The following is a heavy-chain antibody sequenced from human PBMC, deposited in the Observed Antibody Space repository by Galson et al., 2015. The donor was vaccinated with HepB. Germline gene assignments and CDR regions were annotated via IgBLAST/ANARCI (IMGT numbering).Heavy chain of an antibody. D-gene: IGHD3-3*01. CDR1: GFSFSTYA. CDR3: AKGWSRSDY. CDR2: IVGDGSNT. J-gene: IGHJ4*02. Sequence: SLRLSCAASGFSFSTYAMSWVRQALGKGLEWVSTIVGDGSNTYYADSVKGRFTISRDNPKNSLFLLMNSLRAEDTAVYYCAKGWSRSDYWGQGTLVTVSS. V-gene: IGHV3-23*01.